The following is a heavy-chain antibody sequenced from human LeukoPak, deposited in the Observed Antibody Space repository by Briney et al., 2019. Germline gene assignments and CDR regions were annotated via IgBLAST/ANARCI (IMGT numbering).Heavy chain of an antibody. Sequence: GGSLRLSCAASGFTFSSYGMHWVRQAPGKGLEWVAVISYDGSNKYYADSVKGRFTISRDNSKNTLYLQMNSLRAEDTAVYYCARGISSSWYDDAFDIWGQGTMVTVSS. CDR2: ISYDGSNK. CDR3: ARGISSSWYDDAFDI. CDR1: GFTFSSYG. D-gene: IGHD6-13*01. V-gene: IGHV3-30*03. J-gene: IGHJ3*02.